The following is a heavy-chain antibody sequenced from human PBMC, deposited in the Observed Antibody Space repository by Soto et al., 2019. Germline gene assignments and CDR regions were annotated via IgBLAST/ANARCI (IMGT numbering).Heavy chain of an antibody. J-gene: IGHJ3*02. Sequence: PSETLSLTCPLSGLSIGSSIYYLGWIRQPPGKGLEWIGSIYYSGSTYYNPSLKSRVTISVDTSKNQFSLKLSSVTAADTAVYYCATGPLVYGDYGGAFDIWGQGTMVTVSS. CDR3: ATGPLVYGDYGGAFDI. CDR2: IYYSGST. V-gene: IGHV4-39*01. CDR1: GLSIGSSIYY. D-gene: IGHD4-17*01.